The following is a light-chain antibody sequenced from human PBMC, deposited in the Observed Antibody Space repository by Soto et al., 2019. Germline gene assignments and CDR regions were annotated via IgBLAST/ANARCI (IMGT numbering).Light chain of an antibody. Sequence: EIVLTQSPATLSLSPGERATLSCRASQTVSSSLAWYQQKPGQAPRLLIYEASNRATGIPARCSGSGSGADFTLTISSLEPEDFALYYCQQHINWPLTFGGGTKVEIK. J-gene: IGKJ4*01. CDR3: QQHINWPLT. CDR2: EAS. V-gene: IGKV3-11*01. CDR1: QTVSSS.